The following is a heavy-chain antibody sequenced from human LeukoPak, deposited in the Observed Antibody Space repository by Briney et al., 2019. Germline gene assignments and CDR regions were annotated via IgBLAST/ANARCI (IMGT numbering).Heavy chain of an antibody. CDR1: GGSISSYY. J-gene: IGHJ6*02. V-gene: IGHV4-59*01. D-gene: IGHD2-2*01. CDR2: TYYSEST. CDR3: AVRPNDQYCSSTSCSPGYGMDV. Sequence: PSETLSLTCIVSGGSISSYYWSWLRPPPGKGLEWIGYTYYSESTNYNPALKSRVTISVDTSKNQFSLKLSSVTAADTAVYYCAVRPNDQYCSSTSCSPGYGMDVWGQGTTVTVSS.